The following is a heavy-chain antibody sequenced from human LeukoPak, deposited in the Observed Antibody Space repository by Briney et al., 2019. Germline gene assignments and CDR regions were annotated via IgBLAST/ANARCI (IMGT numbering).Heavy chain of an antibody. Sequence: GASVKVSCKASGYTFTGYYMHWVRQAPGQGLEWMGRINPNSGGTNYAQKFQGRVAMTRDTSISTAYMELSRLTSDDTAVFYCAREVGYSTSYYGRFDPWGQGTLVTVSS. V-gene: IGHV1-2*06. CDR1: GYTFTGYY. D-gene: IGHD6-13*01. J-gene: IGHJ5*02. CDR2: INPNSGGT. CDR3: AREVGYSTSYYGRFDP.